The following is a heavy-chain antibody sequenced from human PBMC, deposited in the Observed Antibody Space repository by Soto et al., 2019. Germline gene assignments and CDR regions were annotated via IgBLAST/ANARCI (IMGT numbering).Heavy chain of an antibody. Sequence: VQLLDSGGGLVQPGGSLRLSCAASGFTFSNYAMTWVRQGPGKGLEWVSGISGSGGRSYYADSVKGGFTISRENSKCTFYSEMNILRDRDTAVYYCAKVSFLWSSDQPHFFDGWSQGTLVTVSS. CDR1: GFTFSNYA. V-gene: IGHV3-23*01. D-gene: IGHD2-2*01. CDR3: AKVSFLWSSDQPHFFDG. J-gene: IGHJ4*02. CDR2: ISGSGGRS.